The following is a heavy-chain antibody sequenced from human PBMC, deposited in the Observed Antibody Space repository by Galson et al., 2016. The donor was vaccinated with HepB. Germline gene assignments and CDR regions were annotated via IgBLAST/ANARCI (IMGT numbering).Heavy chain of an antibody. CDR3: VRDGATWHFDF. V-gene: IGHV3-48*03. CDR2: INTGGGNI. D-gene: IGHD1-26*01. CDR1: GFSFIKYE. Sequence: SLRLSCAASGFSFIKYEMNWVRQAPGKGLEWVAYINTGGGNIYYPDSVRGRFTISRDNAKDSLYLQMNSLTAEDTGLYYCVRDGATWHFDFWGRGTLVTVSS. J-gene: IGHJ2*01.